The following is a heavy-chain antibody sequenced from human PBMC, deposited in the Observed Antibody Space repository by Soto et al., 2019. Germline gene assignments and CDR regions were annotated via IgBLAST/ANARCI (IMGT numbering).Heavy chain of an antibody. CDR3: ARYLYGLYYFDY. CDR2: IYYSGST. Sequence: LSLTCTVSGGSISSGGYYWSWIRQHPGKGLEWIGYIYYSGSTYYNPSLKSRVTISVDTSKNQFSLKLSSVTAADTAVYYCARYLYGLYYFDYWGQGTRVTVSS. J-gene: IGHJ4*02. CDR1: GGSISSGGYY. D-gene: IGHD4-17*01. V-gene: IGHV4-31*03.